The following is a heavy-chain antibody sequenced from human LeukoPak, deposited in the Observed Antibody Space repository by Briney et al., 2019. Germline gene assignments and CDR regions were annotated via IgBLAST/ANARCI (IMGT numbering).Heavy chain of an antibody. V-gene: IGHV3-74*01. CDR3: VRLYKIEGADL. CDR2: IRNDGTTT. CDR1: GYTFSTYW. J-gene: IGHJ2*01. Sequence: GGSLRLSCAASGYTFSTYWMYWVRQTPGKGLVWVSSIRNDGTTTNYADSVKGRFTISRDNAKNTLYLQMNSLRAEDTAVYYCVRLYKIEGADLWGRGTLVTVSS. D-gene: IGHD1-14*01.